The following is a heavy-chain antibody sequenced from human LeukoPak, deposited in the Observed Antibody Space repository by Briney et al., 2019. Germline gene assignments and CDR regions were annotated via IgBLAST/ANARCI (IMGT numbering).Heavy chain of an antibody. J-gene: IGHJ4*02. CDR2: IYESGST. CDR3: ARGAWATRLGS. CDR1: GESLNSYY. D-gene: IGHD2-15*01. Sequence: SETLSLTCAVYGESLNSYYWSWIRQPLGKGLEWIGEIYESGSTEYNPSLKSRVTISMVPSKQQFSLSLTSVTAADTAVYYCARGAWATRLGSWGLGTPVIVSS. V-gene: IGHV4-34*01.